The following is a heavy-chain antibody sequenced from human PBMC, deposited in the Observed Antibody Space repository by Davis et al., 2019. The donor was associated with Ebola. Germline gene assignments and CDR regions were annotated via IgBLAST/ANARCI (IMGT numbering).Heavy chain of an antibody. V-gene: IGHV1-2*02. Sequence: ASVKVSCKASGYTFTGYYMHWVRQAPGQGLEWMGWINPNSGGTNYAQKFQGRVTMTRDTSISTAYMELSRLRSDDTALYYWARAKTIFGVLYHDAFDIWGQGTMVTVSS. J-gene: IGHJ3*02. CDR1: GYTFTGYY. CDR3: ARAKTIFGVLYHDAFDI. CDR2: INPNSGGT. D-gene: IGHD3-3*01.